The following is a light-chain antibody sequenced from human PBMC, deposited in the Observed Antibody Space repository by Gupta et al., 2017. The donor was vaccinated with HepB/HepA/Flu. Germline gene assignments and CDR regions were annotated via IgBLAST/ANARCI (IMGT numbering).Light chain of an antibody. Sequence: EVLLTQSPATLSLSPGERATLSCRASQRVGNYLARYQQKPGPAPRLLIYFASKSATGIPATFSARRSGTDFTLTISSLEPEDFAVYYCQYRTNPWAFGQGTKVEIK. CDR1: QRVGNY. V-gene: IGKV3-11*01. CDR3: QYRTNPWA. J-gene: IGKJ1*01. CDR2: FAS.